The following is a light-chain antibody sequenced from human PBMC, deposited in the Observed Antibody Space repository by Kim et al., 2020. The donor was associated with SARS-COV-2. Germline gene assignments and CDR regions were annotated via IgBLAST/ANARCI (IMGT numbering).Light chain of an antibody. CDR2: DAS. V-gene: IGKV1-33*01. CDR1: QDISNY. J-gene: IGKJ5*01. Sequence: DIQMTQSPSSLSASVGDRVTITCQASQDISNYLNWYQQKPGKAPKLLIYDASNLETGVPSMFSGSGSGTDFTFTISSLQPEDIATYYCQHWGTFGQGTRLEIK. CDR3: QHWGT.